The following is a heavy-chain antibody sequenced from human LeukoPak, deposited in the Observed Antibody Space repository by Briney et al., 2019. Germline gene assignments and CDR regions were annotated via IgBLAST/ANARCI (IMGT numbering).Heavy chain of an antibody. CDR1: GGTFSSYA. CDR2: IIPILGIA. J-gene: IGHJ3*02. V-gene: IGHV1-69*04. CDR3: ARAPLRGYSSGAFDI. Sequence: SSVKVSCKASGGTFSSYAISWVRQAPGQGLEWMGRIIPILGIANYAQKFQGRVTITADKSTSTAYMELSSLRSEDTAVYYCARAPLRGYSSGAFDIWGQGTMVTVSS. D-gene: IGHD5-18*01.